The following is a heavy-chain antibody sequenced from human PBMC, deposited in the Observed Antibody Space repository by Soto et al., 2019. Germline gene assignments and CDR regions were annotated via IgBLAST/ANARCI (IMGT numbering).Heavy chain of an antibody. J-gene: IGHJ3*02. V-gene: IGHV1-2*02. Sequence: ASVKVSCKASGYTFTGYYMHWVRQAPGQGLEWMGWINPNSGGTNYAQKFQGRVTMTRDTSISTAYMELSRLRSDDTAVYYCARVHWLVPDAFDIWGQGTMVTVSS. CDR3: ARVHWLVPDAFDI. CDR1: GYTFTGYY. CDR2: INPNSGGT. D-gene: IGHD6-19*01.